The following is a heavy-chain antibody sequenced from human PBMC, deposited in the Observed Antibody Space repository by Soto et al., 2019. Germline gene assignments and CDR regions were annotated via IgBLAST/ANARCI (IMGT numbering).Heavy chain of an antibody. CDR3: ARTFDTITYYFDY. V-gene: IGHV3-30-3*01. CDR2: ISFNGNSL. CDR1: EFSFSSYA. J-gene: IGHJ4*02. D-gene: IGHD3-9*01. Sequence: GGSLRLSCTASEFSFSSYAMHWIRQSPGKGLEWVAVISFNGNSLHYADSVKDRFTISRDNSKSTLYLQMSNMRTEDTAVYYCARTFDTITYYFDYWGPG.